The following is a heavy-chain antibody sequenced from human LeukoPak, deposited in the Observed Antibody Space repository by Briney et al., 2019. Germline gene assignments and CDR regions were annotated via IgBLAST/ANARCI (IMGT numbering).Heavy chain of an antibody. CDR3: ARDLSDDYSLDY. D-gene: IGHD3-16*01. CDR2: ITISSSII. Sequence: PGGFLRLSCAASGFSFSDYSMNWVRQAPGKGLEWVSSITISSSIIYYADSVKGRFTISRDNAKNSLFLQMNSLRAEDTAVYYCARDLSDDYSLDYWGQGTLVSVSS. J-gene: IGHJ4*02. CDR1: GFSFSDYS. V-gene: IGHV3-21*01.